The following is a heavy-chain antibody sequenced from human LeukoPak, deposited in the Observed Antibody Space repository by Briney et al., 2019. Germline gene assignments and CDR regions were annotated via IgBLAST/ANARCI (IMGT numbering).Heavy chain of an antibody. J-gene: IGHJ4*02. Sequence: SETLSLTCTVSGGSISSGGYYWSWIRQHPGKGLEWIGYIYYSGSTYYNPSLKSRVTISVDTSKNQFSLKLSSVTAADTAAYYCASHRTTRPGSLHSDYWGQGTLVTVSS. D-gene: IGHD3-10*01. CDR1: GGSISSGGYY. CDR3: ASHRTTRPGSLHSDY. V-gene: IGHV4-31*03. CDR2: IYYSGST.